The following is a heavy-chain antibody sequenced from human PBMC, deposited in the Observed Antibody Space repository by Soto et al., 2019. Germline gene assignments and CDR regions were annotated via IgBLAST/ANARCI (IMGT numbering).Heavy chain of an antibody. Sequence: VQLVESGGGVVQPGRSLRLSCAASGFTFSSYAMTWVRQAPGKGLEWVSSISISADNTYYADSVKGRFTISRDNSKNTFYLQMSSLRADDTAEYYCAKAGTHSYFDCWGQGTLVTVSS. D-gene: IGHD1-1*01. CDR3: AKAGTHSYFDC. CDR2: ISISADNT. J-gene: IGHJ4*02. V-gene: IGHV3-23*04. CDR1: GFTFSSYA.